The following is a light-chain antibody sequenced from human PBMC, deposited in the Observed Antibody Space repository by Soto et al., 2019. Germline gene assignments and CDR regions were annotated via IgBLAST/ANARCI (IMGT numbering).Light chain of an antibody. CDR1: QSIGSW. Sequence: DIQMTQSPSTLSASVGDRVILTCRASQSIGSWLAWYQQKAGKGPKLLIYKASSLKSGVPSRFSGSGSWTEFTLTISSLQPYDFATYYCQQYNNDSPWTFGLGAKVDI. CDR2: KAS. J-gene: IGKJ1*01. CDR3: QQYNNDSPWT. V-gene: IGKV1-5*03.